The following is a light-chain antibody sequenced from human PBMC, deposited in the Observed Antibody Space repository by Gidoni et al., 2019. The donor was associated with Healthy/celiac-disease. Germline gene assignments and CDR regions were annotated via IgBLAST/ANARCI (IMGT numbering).Light chain of an antibody. CDR2: GAS. V-gene: IGKV3-20*01. CDR1: QSVSSSY. CDR3: QQYGSSPRA. J-gene: IGKJ4*01. Sequence: SPGTLSLSPGERATLSCRASQSVSSSYLAWYQQKPGQAPRLLIYGASSRATGIPDRFSGSGSGTDFTRTISRLEPEDFAVYYCQQYGSSPRAFGGGTKVEIK.